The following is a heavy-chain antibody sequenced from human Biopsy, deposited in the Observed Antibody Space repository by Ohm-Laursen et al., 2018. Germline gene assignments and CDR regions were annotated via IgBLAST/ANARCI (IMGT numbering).Heavy chain of an antibody. V-gene: IGHV4-61*01. CDR2: VYYTGNT. CDR1: GGSVGSGTFH. Sequence: SETLSLTCSVSGGSVGSGTFHWGWIRRPPGWGLEWIGHVYYTGNTNYNPSLKSRVTISMYMPKNQFSLRLSSVTAADTAVYYCVRQGGYFQNWGPGSQVAVSS. J-gene: IGHJ1*01. CDR3: VRQGGYFQN. D-gene: IGHD5-12*01.